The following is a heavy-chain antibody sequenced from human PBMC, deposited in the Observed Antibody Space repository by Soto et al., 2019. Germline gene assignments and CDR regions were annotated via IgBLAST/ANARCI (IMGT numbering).Heavy chain of an antibody. CDR2: IIPIFGTA. Sequence: QVQLVQSGAEVKKPGSSVKVSCKASGGTFSSYAMSWVRQAPGQGLEWMGGIIPIFGTANYAQKVQGRVTITADESTSTAYLGLSSLGSEDTDVYYCVRARGSSSWFFRVGDFDLWGRGTLVTVSS. CDR3: VRARGSSSWFFRVGDFDL. CDR1: GGTFSSYA. D-gene: IGHD6-13*01. J-gene: IGHJ2*01. V-gene: IGHV1-69*01.